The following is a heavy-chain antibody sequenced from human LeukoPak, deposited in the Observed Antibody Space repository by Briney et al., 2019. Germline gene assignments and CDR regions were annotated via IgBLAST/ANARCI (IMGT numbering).Heavy chain of an antibody. J-gene: IGHJ4*02. CDR3: ARGSKAAYYYAY. CDR1: GGSFSGYY. D-gene: IGHD3-10*01. Sequence: SETLSLTCAVYGGSFSGYYWSWIRQPPGKGLDWIGEINHSGSTNYNPSLKSRVTISVDTSKNQFSLKLRSVTAADTAVYYCARGSKAAYYYAYWGQGTLVTVSS. CDR2: INHSGST. V-gene: IGHV4-34*01.